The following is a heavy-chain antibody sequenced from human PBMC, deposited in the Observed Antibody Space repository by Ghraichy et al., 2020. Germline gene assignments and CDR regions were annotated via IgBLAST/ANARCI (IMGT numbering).Heavy chain of an antibody. V-gene: IGHV4-34*01. CDR1: GGSFSGYY. CDR3: ARGLRNLLQPRSAFDI. CDR2: INHSGST. D-gene: IGHD6-13*01. Sequence: SETLSLTCAVYGGSFSGYYWSWIRQPPGKGLEWIGEINHSGSTNYNPSLKSRVTISVDTSKNQFSLKLSSVTAADTAVYYCARGLRNLLQPRSAFDIWGQGTMVTVSS. J-gene: IGHJ3*02.